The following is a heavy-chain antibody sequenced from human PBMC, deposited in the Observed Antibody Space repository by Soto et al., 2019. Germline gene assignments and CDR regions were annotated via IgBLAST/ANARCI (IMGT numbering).Heavy chain of an antibody. D-gene: IGHD2-15*01. J-gene: IGHJ5*01. V-gene: IGHV3-21*01. Sequence: EVQLVESGGGLVKPGESLRLSCAASGFSFSSYTMNWVRQAPGKGLQWVSSITNRGTHTYSADSVKGRFTISRDNDKNSLYLQMNNLRAEVTAIYFCARAHEVAWFDSWGLGTLVTVTS. CDR1: GFSFSSYT. CDR2: ITNRGTHT. CDR3: ARAHEVAWFDS.